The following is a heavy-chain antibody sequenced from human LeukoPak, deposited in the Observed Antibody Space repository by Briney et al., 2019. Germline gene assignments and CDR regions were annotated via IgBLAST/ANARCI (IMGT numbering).Heavy chain of an antibody. D-gene: IGHD2-15*01. J-gene: IGHJ5*02. CDR2: IYYSGST. CDR1: GGSISSGGYY. Sequence: SETLSLTCTVSGGSISSGGYYWSWIRQHPGKGLEWIGYIYYSGSTYYNPSLKSRVTISVDTSKNQFSLKLSSVTAADTAVYYCARGCSGGSCWFDPWGQGTLVTVSS. V-gene: IGHV4-31*03. CDR3: ARGCSGGSCWFDP.